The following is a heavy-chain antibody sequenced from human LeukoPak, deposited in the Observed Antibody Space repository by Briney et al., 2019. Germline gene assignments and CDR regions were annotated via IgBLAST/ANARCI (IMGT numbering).Heavy chain of an antibody. J-gene: IGHJ4*02. CDR3: AKVGTVGYCSSTSCYYNY. CDR1: GFTFSRYN. V-gene: IGHV3-21*04. Sequence: GGSLRLSCAASGFTFSRYNMNWVRQAPGKGLEWVSSISSSSSYIYYADSVKGRFTISRDNAKNSLYLQMNSLRAEDTAVYYCAKVGTVGYCSSTSCYYNYWGQGTLVTVSS. CDR2: ISSSSSYI. D-gene: IGHD2-2*03.